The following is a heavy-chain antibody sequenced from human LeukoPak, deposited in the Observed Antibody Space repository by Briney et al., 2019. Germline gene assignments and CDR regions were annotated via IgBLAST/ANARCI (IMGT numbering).Heavy chain of an antibody. CDR3: ARDQEYSSGWHYYYYYYMDV. Sequence: GGSLRLSCAASGFAFSSYWMSWVRQAPGKGLEWVANIKQDGSEKYYVDSVKGRFTISRDNAKNSLYLQMNSLRAEDTAVYYCARDQEYSSGWHYYYYYYMDVWGKGTTVTVSS. CDR2: IKQDGSEK. CDR1: GFAFSSYW. V-gene: IGHV3-7*01. D-gene: IGHD6-19*01. J-gene: IGHJ6*03.